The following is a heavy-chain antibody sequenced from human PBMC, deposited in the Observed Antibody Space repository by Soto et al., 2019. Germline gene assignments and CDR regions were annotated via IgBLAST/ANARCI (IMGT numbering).Heavy chain of an antibody. CDR3: ARAFDDSSGYYGGLGY. CDR2: IYYRGDT. V-gene: IGHV4-30-4*01. Sequence: SEALSVTCSESGASIRIGDYYWRWIRQPPGKGLEWIGYIYYRGDTYYNPSLKSRITISVETSKNQLSLKLSSVTAADTAVYYCARAFDDSSGYYGGLGYWGQGTLVPVSS. CDR1: GASIRIGDYY. D-gene: IGHD3-22*01. J-gene: IGHJ4*02.